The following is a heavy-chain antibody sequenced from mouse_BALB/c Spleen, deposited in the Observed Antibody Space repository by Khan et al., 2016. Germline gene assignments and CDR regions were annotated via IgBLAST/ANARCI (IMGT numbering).Heavy chain of an antibody. V-gene: IGHV7-3*02. Sequence: EVELVESGGGLVQPGDSLRLSCATSGFTFTDYYMNWVRQPPGKALEWLGFISNKAIGYTTEYSPSVKGRFTISRDNSQSILYLQMNTLRAEDSATYYCARDMGGMLFDYWGQGTTLTVSS. CDR2: ISNKAIGYTT. D-gene: IGHD1-1*02. CDR1: GFTFTDYY. J-gene: IGHJ2*01. CDR3: ARDMGGMLFDY.